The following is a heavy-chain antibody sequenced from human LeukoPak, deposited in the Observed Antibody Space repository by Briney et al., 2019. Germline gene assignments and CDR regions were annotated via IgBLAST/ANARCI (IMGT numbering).Heavy chain of an antibody. V-gene: IGHV4-59*01. Sequence: SGTLCLTCSASGGSISSYYWSWIRQPPGKGLEWMGYIYYSGSTNYNPSLKSRVTISVDTSKNQFSLKLSSVTAADTAVYYCARLHRGRYYDFDYCGQGTLVTVSS. CDR1: GGSISSYY. D-gene: IGHD1-26*01. J-gene: IGHJ4*02. CDR2: IYYSGST. CDR3: ARLHRGRYYDFDY.